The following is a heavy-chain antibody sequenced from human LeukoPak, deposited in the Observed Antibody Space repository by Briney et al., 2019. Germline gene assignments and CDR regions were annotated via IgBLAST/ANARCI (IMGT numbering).Heavy chain of an antibody. CDR2: IKQDGSEK. CDR3: ATSDRIAVAVLGDY. J-gene: IGHJ4*02. D-gene: IGHD6-19*01. CDR1: GFTFSSYW. V-gene: IGHV3-7*03. Sequence: GGSLRLSCAASGFTFSSYWMSWVRQAPGKGLEWVANIKQDGSEKYYVDSVKGRFTISRDNAKNSLYLQMNSLRAEDTAVYYCATSDRIAVAVLGDYWGQGTLVTVSS.